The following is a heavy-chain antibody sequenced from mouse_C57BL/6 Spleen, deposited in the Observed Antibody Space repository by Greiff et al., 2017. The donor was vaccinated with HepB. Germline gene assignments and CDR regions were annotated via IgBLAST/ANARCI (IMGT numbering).Heavy chain of an antibody. J-gene: IGHJ4*01. D-gene: IGHD1-1*01. V-gene: IGHV1-5*01. CDR3: TRRDYGSSYEDAMDY. Sequence: EVQRVESGTVLARPGASVKMSCKTSGYTFTSYWMHWVKQRPGQGLEWIGAIYPGNSDTSYNQKFKGKAKLTAVTSASTAYMELSSLTNEDSAVYYCTRRDYGSSYEDAMDYWGQGTSVTVSS. CDR2: IYPGNSDT. CDR1: GYTFTSYW.